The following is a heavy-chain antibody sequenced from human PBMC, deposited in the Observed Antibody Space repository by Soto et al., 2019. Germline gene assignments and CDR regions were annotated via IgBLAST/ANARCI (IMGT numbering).Heavy chain of an antibody. V-gene: IGHV1-69*01. Sequence: QVQLVQSGAEVKKPGSSEKVSCKASGGTFSSYAISWVRQAHGQGLAWMGGIIPIFGTANYAQKFQGRGTITADESTSTAYLERSSLISDDTAVYYCARDRGGLRRWLQCDYWGQGTLVTVSS. CDR2: IIPIFGTA. D-gene: IGHD3-10*01. J-gene: IGHJ4*02. CDR3: ARDRGGLRRWLQCDY. CDR1: GGTFSSYA.